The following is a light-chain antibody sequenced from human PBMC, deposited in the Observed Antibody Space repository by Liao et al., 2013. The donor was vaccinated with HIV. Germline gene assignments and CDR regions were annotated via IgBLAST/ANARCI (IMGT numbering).Light chain of an antibody. CDR3: QAWDTNTEV. CDR1: NIGSES. J-gene: IGLJ2*01. V-gene: IGLV3-21*01. Sequence: SYVLTQPPSVSVAPGTTARITCGGNNIGSESVHWYQRKPGQSPVLVIYQDSKRPSGIPERFSGSNSGNTATLTISGTQAMDEADYYCQAWDTNTEVFGGGTKLTVL. CDR2: QDS.